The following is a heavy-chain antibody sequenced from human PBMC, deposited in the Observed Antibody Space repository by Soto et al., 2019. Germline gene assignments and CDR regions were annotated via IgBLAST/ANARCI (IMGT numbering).Heavy chain of an antibody. V-gene: IGHV3-23*01. D-gene: IGHD6-13*01. Sequence: GGSLRLSCAASGFTFSSYAMSWVRQAPGKGLEWVSAISGSGGSTSYADSVKGRFTISRDNTKNTLYRKMNSQRAEDTAVYYCAKYLRGAGTYCDYWGQGTLVTVSS. J-gene: IGHJ4*02. CDR2: ISGSGGST. CDR1: GFTFSSYA. CDR3: AKYLRGAGTYCDY.